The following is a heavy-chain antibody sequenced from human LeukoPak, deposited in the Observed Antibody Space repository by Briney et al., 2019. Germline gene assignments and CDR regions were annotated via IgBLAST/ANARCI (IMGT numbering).Heavy chain of an antibody. CDR3: AKEGRSLQTY. V-gene: IGHV3-7*03. CDR2: IKEDGTET. Sequence: GGSLRLSCAASGFMFSSNWMSRVRLAPGKGLEWVANIKEDGTETYYVDSVKGRFTISRDNAKNSLYLQVNSLRVEDTAVYYCAKEGRSLQTYWGQGTLVTVSS. J-gene: IGHJ4*02. CDR1: GFMFSSNW. D-gene: IGHD5-24*01.